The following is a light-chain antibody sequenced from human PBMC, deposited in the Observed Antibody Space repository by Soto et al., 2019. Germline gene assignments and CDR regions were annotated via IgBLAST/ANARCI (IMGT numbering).Light chain of an antibody. CDR2: DVS. V-gene: IGKV1-5*01. CDR1: QSIAAS. Sequence: LQMTQSPSTLSASVGDTVTITFRASQSIAASLAWYQLKPGEAPKLLIYDVSNLESGVPSRFSGSGSGTEFSLTIRSLHPDDFATYYCQQYDYSRTFGQGTRLEIK. J-gene: IGKJ5*01. CDR3: QQYDYSRT.